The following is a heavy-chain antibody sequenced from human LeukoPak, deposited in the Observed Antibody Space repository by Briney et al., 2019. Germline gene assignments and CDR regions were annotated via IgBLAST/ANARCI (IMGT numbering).Heavy chain of an antibody. J-gene: IGHJ5*02. Sequence: ASVKIFCRASGYTFTGYYMHWVLQAPGQGLVGMGWISAYNGNTNYAQKLQGRVTMTTDTSTSTAYMELRSLRSDDTAVYYCARGLEWLTRRHTWFDPWGQGTLVTVSS. CDR1: GYTFTGYY. CDR3: ARGLEWLTRRHTWFDP. V-gene: IGHV1-18*04. CDR2: ISAYNGNT. D-gene: IGHD3-3*01.